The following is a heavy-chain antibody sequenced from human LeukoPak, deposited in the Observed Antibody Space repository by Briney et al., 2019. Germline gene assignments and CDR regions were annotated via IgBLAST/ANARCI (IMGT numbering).Heavy chain of an antibody. CDR3: ARVVYCSSTSCYWGGFDY. V-gene: IGHV4-59*01. D-gene: IGHD2-2*01. CDR1: GGSFSGYY. Sequence: SETLSLTCAVYGGSFSGYYWSWIRQPPGKGLEWIGYIYYSGSTNYNPSLKSRVTISVDTSKNQFSLKLSSVTAADTAVYYCARVVYCSSTSCYWGGFDYWGQGTLVTVSS. J-gene: IGHJ4*02. CDR2: IYYSGST.